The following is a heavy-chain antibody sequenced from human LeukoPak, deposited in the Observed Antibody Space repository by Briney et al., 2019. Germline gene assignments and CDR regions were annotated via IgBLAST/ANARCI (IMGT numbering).Heavy chain of an antibody. V-gene: IGHV3-48*03. CDR2: ISATGSPR. CDR1: GFTFSSYE. Sequence: GSLRLSCAASGFTFSSYEMNWFRQAPGKGLEWISYISATGSPRDYADSVEGRFTISRDNAKNSLYLQMNSLRVEDTAVYYCSREYPTSGFDPWGQGTLVTVSS. CDR3: SREYPTSGFDP. J-gene: IGHJ5*02.